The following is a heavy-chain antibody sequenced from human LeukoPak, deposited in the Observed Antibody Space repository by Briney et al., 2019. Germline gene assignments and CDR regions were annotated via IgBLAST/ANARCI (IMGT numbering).Heavy chain of an antibody. J-gene: IGHJ4*02. CDR2: ISSSSSYI. CDR3: ARESEVEMATSSIDY. Sequence: GGSLRLSCAASGFTYSSYSMNWVRQAPGKGLEWVSSISSSSSYIYYADSVKGRFTISRDNAKNSLYLQMNSLRAEDTAVYYCARESEVEMATSSIDYWGQGTLVTVSS. V-gene: IGHV3-21*01. CDR1: GFTYSSYS. D-gene: IGHD5-24*01.